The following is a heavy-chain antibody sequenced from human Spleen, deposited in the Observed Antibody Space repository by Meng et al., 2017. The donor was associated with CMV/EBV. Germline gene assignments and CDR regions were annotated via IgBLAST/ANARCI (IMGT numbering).Heavy chain of an antibody. Sequence: VQVVESGGGLVKPGGSLRLSCAASGFTFDDYAMHWVRQAPGKGLEWVSLISWDGGSTYYADSVKGRFTISRDNSKNSLYLQMNSLRAEDTALYYCAKDADSGYDLGGWFDPWGQGTLVTVSS. CDR1: GFTFDDYA. J-gene: IGHJ5*02. CDR2: ISWDGGST. D-gene: IGHD5-12*01. CDR3: AKDADSGYDLGGWFDP. V-gene: IGHV3-43D*04.